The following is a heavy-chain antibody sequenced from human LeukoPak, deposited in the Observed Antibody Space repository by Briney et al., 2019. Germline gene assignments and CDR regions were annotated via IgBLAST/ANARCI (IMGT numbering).Heavy chain of an antibody. CDR2: ISAYNGNT. CDR1: GYTFTSYG. J-gene: IGHJ5*02. CDR3: ARALYSSAYNWFDP. Sequence: GASMKVSCKASGYTFTSYGISWVRQAPGQGLEWMGWISAYNGNTNYAQKLQGRVTMTTDTSTSTAYMELRSLRSDDTAVYYCARALYSSAYNWFDPWGQGTLVTVSS. V-gene: IGHV1-18*01. D-gene: IGHD6-25*01.